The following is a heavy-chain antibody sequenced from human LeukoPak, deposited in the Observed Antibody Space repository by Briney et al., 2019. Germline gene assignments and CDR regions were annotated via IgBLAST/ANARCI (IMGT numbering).Heavy chain of an antibody. CDR2: IRYDGSNK. J-gene: IGHJ6*02. CDR3: ARDGYMPREYGMDV. CDR1: GFTFSSYG. D-gene: IGHD5-24*01. V-gene: IGHV3-30*02. Sequence: GGSLRLSCAASGFTFSSYGMHWVRQAPGKGLEWVAFIRYDGSNKYYADSVKGRFTISRDNSKNTLYLQMNSLRAEDTAVYYCARDGYMPREYGMDVWGQGTTVTVSS.